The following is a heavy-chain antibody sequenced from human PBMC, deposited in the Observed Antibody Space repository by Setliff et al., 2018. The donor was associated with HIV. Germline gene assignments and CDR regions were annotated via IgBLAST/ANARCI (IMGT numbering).Heavy chain of an antibody. Sequence: GGSLRLSCAASGFTFGDYAMSWVRQAPGKGLEWVGSIRSEAYGGTAEYAASVKGRFSISREDSKSIAYLQMNSLKTEDIAVYFCARPRVVVTPFDAFDIWGQGTMVTVSS. CDR2: IRSEAYGGTA. CDR1: GFTFGDYA. V-gene: IGHV3-49*04. CDR3: ARPRVVVTPFDAFDI. J-gene: IGHJ3*02. D-gene: IGHD3-22*01.